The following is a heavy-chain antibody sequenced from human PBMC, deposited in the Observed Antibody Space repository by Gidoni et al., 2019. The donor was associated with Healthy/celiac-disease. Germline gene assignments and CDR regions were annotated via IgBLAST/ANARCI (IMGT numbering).Heavy chain of an antibody. D-gene: IGHD3-22*01. Sequence: QVQLQESGPGLVKPSGTLSLTCAVSGGSISSSNWWSWVSQPPGKGLEWIGDIYHSGSTNYNPSLKSRVTISVDKSKNQFSLKLSSVTAADTAVYYCARTGYYYDSSGYYYFDYWGQGTLVTVSS. CDR1: GGSISSSNW. CDR3: ARTGYYYDSSGYYYFDY. V-gene: IGHV4-4*02. J-gene: IGHJ4*02. CDR2: IYHSGST.